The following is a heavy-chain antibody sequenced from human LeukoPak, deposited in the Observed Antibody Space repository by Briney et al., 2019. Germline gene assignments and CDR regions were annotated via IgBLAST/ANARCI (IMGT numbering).Heavy chain of an antibody. V-gene: IGHV3-30*04. Sequence: GGSLRLSCAASGFTFSSYAMHWVRQAPGKGLEWVAVISYDGSNKYYADSVKGRFTISRDNSKNTLYLQMNSLRAEDTAVYYCARGGPEYCSGGSCFYFDYWGQGTLVTVSS. D-gene: IGHD2-15*01. CDR3: ARGGPEYCSGGSCFYFDY. CDR1: GFTFSSYA. J-gene: IGHJ4*02. CDR2: ISYDGSNK.